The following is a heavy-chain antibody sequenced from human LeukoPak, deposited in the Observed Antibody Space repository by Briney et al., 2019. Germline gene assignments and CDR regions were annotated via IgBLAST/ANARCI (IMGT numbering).Heavy chain of an antibody. CDR2: IGSSDKTM. CDR3: ARRKRDCSGGSCYSRFDY. D-gene: IGHD2-15*01. Sequence: GGSLRLSCAASGFTFSDYYMSWIRQAPGKGLEWVSYIGSSDKTMYYAGSVKGRFTISRDNARNSLYLQMNSLRAEDTAVYYCARRKRDCSGGSCYSRFDYWGQGTLVTVSS. CDR1: GFTFSDYY. V-gene: IGHV3-11*01. J-gene: IGHJ4*02.